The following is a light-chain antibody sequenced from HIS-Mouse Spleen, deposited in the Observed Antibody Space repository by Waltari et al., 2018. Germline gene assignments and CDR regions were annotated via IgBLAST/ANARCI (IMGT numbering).Light chain of an antibody. V-gene: IGLV2-14*03. Sequence: QSALTQPASVSGSPGQSITISYTGTSSDVGGYNYVSWYQQHPGKAPKLLIYDVSNRASGGSNRFSGSRSGNTASLTISGLQAEDEADYYCSSYTSSSTPVVFGGGTKLTVL. CDR3: SSYTSSSTPVV. CDR2: DVS. CDR1: SSDVGGYNY. J-gene: IGLJ2*01.